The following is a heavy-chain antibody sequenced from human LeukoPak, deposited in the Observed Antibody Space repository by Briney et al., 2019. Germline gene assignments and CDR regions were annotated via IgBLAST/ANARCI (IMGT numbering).Heavy chain of an antibody. V-gene: IGHV3-66*03. CDR1: GLTVSSNY. Sequence: GGSLRLSCAASGLTVSSNYMSWVRQSPGKGLEWVSIIYSSGSTYYADSLKGRFTISRDNSKNTLYLQMNSVTYEDTAVYFCVRIVGHTTTDLWGQGTIVTVSS. J-gene: IGHJ4*02. CDR2: IYSSGST. CDR3: VRIVGHTTTDL. D-gene: IGHD1-26*01.